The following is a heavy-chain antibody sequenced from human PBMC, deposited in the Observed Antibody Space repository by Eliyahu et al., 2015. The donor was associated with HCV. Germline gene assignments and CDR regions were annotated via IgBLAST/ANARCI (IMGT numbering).Heavy chain of an antibody. D-gene: IGHD5-12*01. V-gene: IGHV1-2*02. Sequence: QVQLVQSGAEVEKPGASVKVSCKASGYTFTGYYMHWVRQAPGQGLXWMGWINPNSGGTNYAQKFQGRVTMTRDTSISTAYMELSRLRSDDTAVYYCARVLSGYDHPYYFDYWGQGTLVTVSS. CDR3: ARVLSGYDHPYYFDY. CDR2: INPNSGGT. CDR1: GYTFTGYY. J-gene: IGHJ4*02.